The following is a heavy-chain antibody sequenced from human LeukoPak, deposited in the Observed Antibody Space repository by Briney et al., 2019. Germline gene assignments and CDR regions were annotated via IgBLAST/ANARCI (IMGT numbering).Heavy chain of an antibody. V-gene: IGHV1-18*01. J-gene: IGHJ5*02. D-gene: IGHD4-17*01. CDR2: ISAYNGNT. CDR3: ARDRGYGDDSFDP. CDR1: GGTFSSYA. Sequence: GASVKVSCKASGGTFSSYAISWVRQAPGQGLEWMGWISAYNGNTNYAQKLQGRVTMTTDTSTSTAYMELRSLRSDDTAVYYCARDRGYGDDSFDPWGQGTLVTVSS.